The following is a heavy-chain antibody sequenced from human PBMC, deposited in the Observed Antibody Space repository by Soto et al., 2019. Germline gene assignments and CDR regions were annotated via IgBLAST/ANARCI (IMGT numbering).Heavy chain of an antibody. CDR1: GGSISTGGYY. Sequence: PSETLSLTCTVSGGSISTGGYYWNWIRQHPGKGLEWIGYFYYSGSTYYNPSLKSRVTISVNTSKNQFSLKLSSVTAADTAVYYCARDRGDYEGLVPYSFDHWGQGTLVTVSS. CDR2: FYYSGST. CDR3: ARDRGDYEGLVPYSFDH. D-gene: IGHD4-17*01. J-gene: IGHJ4*02. V-gene: IGHV4-31*03.